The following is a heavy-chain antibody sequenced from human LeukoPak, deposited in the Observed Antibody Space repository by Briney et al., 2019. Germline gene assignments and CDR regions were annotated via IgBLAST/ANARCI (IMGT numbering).Heavy chain of an antibody. Sequence: GGSLRLSCAASGFTFSNYWMHWVRQAPGKWLVWVSRINSDGINTSYADSVKGRFTISRDNSKNTLYLQMNSLRAEDTAVYYCAKDPKAFGIIAVAGTAAWGQGTLVTVSS. CDR2: INSDGINT. CDR3: AKDPKAFGIIAVAGTAA. V-gene: IGHV3-74*01. D-gene: IGHD6-19*01. J-gene: IGHJ5*02. CDR1: GFTFSNYW.